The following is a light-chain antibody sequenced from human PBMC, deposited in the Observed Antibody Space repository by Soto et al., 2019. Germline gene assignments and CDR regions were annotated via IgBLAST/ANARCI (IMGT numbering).Light chain of an antibody. J-gene: IGLJ2*01. CDR2: YDS. CDR3: QVWDSSSDHVV. CDR1: NIGSKS. V-gene: IGLV3-21*04. Sequence: SYELTQPPSVSVAPGKTARITCGGNNIGSKSVHWYQQKPGQAPVLVIYYDSDRPSGIPERFSGSNSGNTATLTIGRAEAGDEADYYCQVWDSSSDHVVFGGGTKVTVL.